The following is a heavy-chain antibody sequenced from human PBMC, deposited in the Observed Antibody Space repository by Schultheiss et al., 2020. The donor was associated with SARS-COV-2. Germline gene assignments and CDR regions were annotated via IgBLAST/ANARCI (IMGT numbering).Heavy chain of an antibody. V-gene: IGHV3-30*06. D-gene: IGHD6-13*01. CDR1: GFTFSSYD. CDR2: ISYDGSNK. Sequence: GGSLRLSCAASGFTFSSYDMHWVRQAPGKGLEWVAVISYDGSNKYYADSVKGRFTISRDNSKNTLYLQMSSLRAEDTAVYYCVKDASSSWYNNWFDPWGQGTLVTVSS. CDR3: VKDASSSWYNNWFDP. J-gene: IGHJ5*02.